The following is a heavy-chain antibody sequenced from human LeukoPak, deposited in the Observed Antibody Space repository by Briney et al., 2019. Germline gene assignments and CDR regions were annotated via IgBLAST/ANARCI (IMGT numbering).Heavy chain of an antibody. CDR2: IYYSGST. Sequence: SETLSLTCTVSGGPISSYYWSWIRQPPGKGLEWIGYIYYSGSTNYNPSLKSRVTISVDTSKNQFSLKLSSVTAADTAVYYCARGPSYYDILTGYYPPYFDYWGQGTLVTVSS. J-gene: IGHJ4*02. D-gene: IGHD3-9*01. CDR3: ARGPSYYDILTGYYPPYFDY. CDR1: GGPISSYY. V-gene: IGHV4-59*01.